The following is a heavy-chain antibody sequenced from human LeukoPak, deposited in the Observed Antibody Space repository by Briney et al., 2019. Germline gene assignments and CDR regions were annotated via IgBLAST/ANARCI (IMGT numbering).Heavy chain of an antibody. CDR2: IYYSGST. J-gene: IGHJ3*02. Sequence: SETLSLTCTVSGGSISIYYWSWIRQPPGKGLEWIGYIYYSGSTNYNPSLKSRVTISVDTSKSQFSLKLSSVTAADTAVYYCARDQSGSSYKNAFDIWGQGTMVTVSS. V-gene: IGHV4-59*01. D-gene: IGHD1-26*01. CDR1: GGSISIYY. CDR3: ARDQSGSSYKNAFDI.